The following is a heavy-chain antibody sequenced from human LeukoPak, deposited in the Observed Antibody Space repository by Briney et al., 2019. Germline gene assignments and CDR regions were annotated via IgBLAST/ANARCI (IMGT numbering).Heavy chain of an antibody. CDR1: EFSVSDSY. Sequence: GGSLRLSCAASEFSVSDSYMSWVRQAPGKGLQWVSVIFSGGSTYYADSVKGRFTISRDNSKSTLYLQMDGLRAEDTAVYYCAKAELGVDTFFDYWGQGTLVTVSS. J-gene: IGHJ4*02. D-gene: IGHD3-3*01. V-gene: IGHV3-53*01. CDR2: IFSGGST. CDR3: AKAELGVDTFFDY.